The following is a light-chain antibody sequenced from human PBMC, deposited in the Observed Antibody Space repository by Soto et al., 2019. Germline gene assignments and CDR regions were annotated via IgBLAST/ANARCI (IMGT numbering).Light chain of an antibody. CDR1: QSVSSNY. CDR2: GAS. V-gene: IGKV3-20*01. Sequence: EIVLTQSPGTLSLSPGERATLSCRASQSVSSNYLAWYQQKPGQAPRLLIYGASNRATGIPDRFSGSGSGTDFTLTISRLEPEDFAVYYCQQYGSPFGGGTKVEIK. CDR3: QQYGSP. J-gene: IGKJ4*01.